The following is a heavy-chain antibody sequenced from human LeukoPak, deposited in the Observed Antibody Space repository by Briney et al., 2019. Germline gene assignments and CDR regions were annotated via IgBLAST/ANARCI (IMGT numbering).Heavy chain of an antibody. J-gene: IGHJ4*02. CDR2: INPNSGGT. D-gene: IGHD3-10*01. CDR3: ARDMVRGVRTAGY. CDR1: GYTFTGYH. Sequence: GASVKVSCKASGYTFTGYHMHWVRQAPAQGVEGMGWINPNSGGTNYAQKFQGRVTMTRDTSISTAYMELSRLRSDDTAVYYCARDMVRGVRTAGYWGQGTLVTVSS. V-gene: IGHV1-2*02.